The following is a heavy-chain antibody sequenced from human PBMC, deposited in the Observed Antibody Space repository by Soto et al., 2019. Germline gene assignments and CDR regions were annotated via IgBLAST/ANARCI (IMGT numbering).Heavy chain of an antibody. Sequence: EVQLLESGGDLIQPGGSLRLSCAASGFTFNIYAMTWVRQAPGKGLEWVSAISRYGDITYYADSVEGRFTISRDNSKNTLYLQMNSLTAEDTAVYYCAKDRYLDNDSRGYLFDNWGQGTLVTVSS. CDR1: GFTFNIYA. CDR3: AKDRYLDNDSRGYLFDN. D-gene: IGHD3-22*01. CDR2: ISRYGDIT. J-gene: IGHJ4*02. V-gene: IGHV3-23*01.